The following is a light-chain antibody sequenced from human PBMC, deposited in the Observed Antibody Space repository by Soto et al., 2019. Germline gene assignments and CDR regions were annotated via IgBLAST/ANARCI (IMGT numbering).Light chain of an antibody. CDR3: QQYNSYSRGT. CDR2: DAS. Sequence: DIQMTQSPSTLSASVGDRVTITCRASQSISSWLAWYQQKPGKTPRLLIYDASTLESGVPSRFSGSGSGTEFTLTISSLQPDDFATYYCQQYNSYSRGTFGPGTQVDIK. J-gene: IGKJ3*01. CDR1: QSISSW. V-gene: IGKV1-5*01.